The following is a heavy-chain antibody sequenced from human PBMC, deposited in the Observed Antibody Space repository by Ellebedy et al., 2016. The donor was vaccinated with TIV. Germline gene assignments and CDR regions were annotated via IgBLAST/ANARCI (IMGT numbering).Heavy chain of an antibody. V-gene: IGHV4-59*12. CDR1: GGSISSYY. J-gene: IGHJ2*01. CDR3: ARLRQSRDRSHWYFDL. CDR2: IYDSGST. Sequence: SETLSLXXTVSGGSISSYYWIWIRQPPGKGLEWIGYIYDSGSTSYNPSLKSRVTISVDTSKNQFSLKLSSVTAADTAVYFCARLRQSRDRSHWYFDLWGRGTLVTVSS. D-gene: IGHD1-14*01.